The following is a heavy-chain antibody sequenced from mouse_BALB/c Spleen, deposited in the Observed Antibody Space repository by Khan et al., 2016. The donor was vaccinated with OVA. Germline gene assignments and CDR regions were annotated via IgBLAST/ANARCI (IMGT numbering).Heavy chain of an antibody. D-gene: IGHD3-2*02. CDR1: GYIFTNYW. J-gene: IGHJ2*01. V-gene: IGHV1S132*01. CDR3: AREEALYYFDY. Sequence: QVQLQQSEAELVRPGASVKLSCKTSGYIFTNYWIHWVKQRSGQGLEWIARIYPGTDNTYYNEKLKDKATLTVDKSSSTAYMQLSSLKSEDSAVYFCAREEALYYFDYWGQGTTLTVSS. CDR2: IYPGTDNT.